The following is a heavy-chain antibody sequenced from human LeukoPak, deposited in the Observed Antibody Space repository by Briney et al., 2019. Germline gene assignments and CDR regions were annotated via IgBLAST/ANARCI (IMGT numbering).Heavy chain of an antibody. CDR2: ISSSSSSYI. CDR3: ARVPYSSGWSDY. J-gene: IGHJ4*02. V-gene: IGHV3-21*01. CDR1: GFTFSSYS. Sequence: GGSLRLSCAASGFTFSSYSMNWVRQAPGKGLEWVSSISSSSSSYIYYADSVKGRFTISRDNAKNSLYLQMNSLRAEDTAVYYCARVPYSSGWSDYWGQGTLVTVSS. D-gene: IGHD6-19*01.